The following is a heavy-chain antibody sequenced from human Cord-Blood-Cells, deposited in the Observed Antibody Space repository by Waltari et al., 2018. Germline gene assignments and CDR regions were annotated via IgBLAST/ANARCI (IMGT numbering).Heavy chain of an antibody. Sequence: QVQLVESGGGVVQPGRSLRLSCAASGFTFSSYGMHWVRQAPGKGLEWVAVISYDGSNKYYADSVKGRFTISRDNSKNTLYLQMNSLRAEDTAVYYCAKDDSPGIAAAGPEYFQHWGQGTLVTVSS. V-gene: IGHV3-30*18. J-gene: IGHJ1*01. CDR2: ISYDGSNK. D-gene: IGHD6-13*01. CDR3: AKDDSPGIAAAGPEYFQH. CDR1: GFTFSSYG.